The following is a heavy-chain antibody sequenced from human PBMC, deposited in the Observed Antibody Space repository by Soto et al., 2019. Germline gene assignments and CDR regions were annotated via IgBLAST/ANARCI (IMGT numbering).Heavy chain of an antibody. D-gene: IGHD3-9*01. CDR1: GYTFTSYA. J-gene: IGHJ4*02. CDR2: INAGNGNT. Sequence: ASVKVSCKASGYTFTSYAMHWVRQAPGQRLEWMGWINAGNGNTKYSQKFQGRVTITRDTSASTAYMELGSLRSEDTAVYYCARGVLRYFDWLLGPDYWGQGTLVTFSS. CDR3: ARGVLRYFDWLLGPDY. V-gene: IGHV1-3*01.